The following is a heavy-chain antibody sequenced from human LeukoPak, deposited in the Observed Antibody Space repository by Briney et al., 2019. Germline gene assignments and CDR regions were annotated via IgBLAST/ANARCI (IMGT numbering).Heavy chain of an antibody. CDR3: ARETPAAAQYYMDV. D-gene: IGHD6-13*01. Sequence: GGSLRLSCAASGFTYSNYWMSWVRQAPGKGPEWVANIKQDGSEKYYVDSVKGRFTISRDNAKNSLYLQMNSLRAEDTAVHYCARETPAAAQYYMDVWGKGTTVTVSS. CDR2: IKQDGSEK. J-gene: IGHJ6*03. V-gene: IGHV3-7*01. CDR1: GFTYSNYW.